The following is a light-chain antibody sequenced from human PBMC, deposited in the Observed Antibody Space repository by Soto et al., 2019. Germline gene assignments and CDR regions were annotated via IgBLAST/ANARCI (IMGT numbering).Light chain of an antibody. CDR1: QSVGSN. CDR3: QQYNNWPPSWT. CDR2: YAS. J-gene: IGKJ1*01. V-gene: IGKV3-15*01. Sequence: EIVMTQSPATLSVSPGERATFSCRASQSVGSNLAWYQQKPGQAPRLLIYYASTRDTGVPARFSGSGSGTDFTLTISSLQSEDFAVYYCQQYNNWPPSWTFGQGTKVDIK.